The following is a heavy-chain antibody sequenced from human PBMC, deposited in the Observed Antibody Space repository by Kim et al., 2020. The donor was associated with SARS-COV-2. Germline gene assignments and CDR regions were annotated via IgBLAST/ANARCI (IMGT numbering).Heavy chain of an antibody. V-gene: IGHV3-23*01. CDR2: ISSGYST. CDR1: GFTFSSHG. D-gene: IGHD2-15*01. J-gene: IGHJ4*02. CDR3: ARRFAAGGGHFDY. Sequence: GGSLRLSCAVSGFTFSSHGLSWVRQAPGKGLEWVASISSGYSTHYADSVKGQLTISRDSSKNALYLQMDSLRAEDTAVYYCARRFAAGGGHFDYWGQGAPVTASS.